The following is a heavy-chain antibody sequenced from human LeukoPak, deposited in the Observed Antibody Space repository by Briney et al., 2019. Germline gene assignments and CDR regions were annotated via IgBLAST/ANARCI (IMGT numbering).Heavy chain of an antibody. Sequence: PSETLPLTCTVSGGSISSGGYYWSWVRQAPGKGLEWVSSISSSSSYIYYADSVKGRFTISRDNAKNSLYLQMNSLRAEDTAVYYCAREGDYYGSGSYIDYWGQGTLVTVSS. V-gene: IGHV3-21*01. D-gene: IGHD3-10*01. CDR2: ISSSSSYI. CDR3: AREGDYYGSGSYIDY. CDR1: GGSISSGGYY. J-gene: IGHJ4*02.